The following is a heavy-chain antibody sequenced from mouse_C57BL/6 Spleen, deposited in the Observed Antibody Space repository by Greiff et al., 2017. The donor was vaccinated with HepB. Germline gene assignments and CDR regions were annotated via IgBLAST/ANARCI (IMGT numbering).Heavy chain of an antibody. CDR2: IDPNSGGT. Sequence: QVHVKQSGAELVKPGASVKLSCKASGYTFTSYWMHWVKQRPGRGLEWIGRIDPNSGGTKYNEKFKSKATLTVDKPSSTAYMQLSSLTSEDSAVYYCARYPDGYYDYAMDYWGQGTSVTVSS. V-gene: IGHV1-72*01. D-gene: IGHD2-3*01. CDR3: ARYPDGYYDYAMDY. CDR1: GYTFTSYW. J-gene: IGHJ4*01.